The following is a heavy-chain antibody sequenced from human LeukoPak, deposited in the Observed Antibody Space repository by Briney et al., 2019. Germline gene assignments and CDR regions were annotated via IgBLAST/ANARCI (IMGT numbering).Heavy chain of an antibody. Sequence: PGGSLRLSCAASGFTFSSYSMNWVRQAPGKGLEWVSYISSSSSTIYYADSVKGRFTISRDNAKNSLYLQMNSLRAEDTAVYYCARDKSRYASSGYYWGFDYWGQGTLVTVSS. CDR2: ISSSSSTI. CDR1: GFTFSSYS. CDR3: ARDKSRYASSGYYWGFDY. D-gene: IGHD3-22*01. V-gene: IGHV3-48*01. J-gene: IGHJ4*02.